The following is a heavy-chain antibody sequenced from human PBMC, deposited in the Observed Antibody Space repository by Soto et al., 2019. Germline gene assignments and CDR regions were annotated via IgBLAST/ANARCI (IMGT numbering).Heavy chain of an antibody. CDR3: PREQGLAPGGGGTEPLDI. CDR1: GYSFTSQY. CDR2: INPNGGST. V-gene: IGHV1-46*01. D-gene: IGHD6-25*01. J-gene: IGHJ3*02. Sequence: QVQLVQSGAEVKKPGASVKISCEASGYSFTSQYVHWVRQAPGQGLEWMGIINPNGGSTTYARKFQGRVTRTGGTSTVTAHRGLDGPQSGAPAVYFWPREQGLAPGGGGTEPLDIWGQGTMVTVAS.